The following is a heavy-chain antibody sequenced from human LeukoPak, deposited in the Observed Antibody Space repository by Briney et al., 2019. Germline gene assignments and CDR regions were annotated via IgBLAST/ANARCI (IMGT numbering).Heavy chain of an antibody. D-gene: IGHD4-17*01. J-gene: IGHJ4*02. CDR2: ISWNSGSI. CDR1: GFTFDDYA. Sequence: GGSLRLSCAASGFTFDDYAMHWVRQAPGKGLEWVSGISWNSGSINYADSVKGRFTISRDNAKNTLYLQMNSLRAEDTAVYYCARVNYGDHGDYWGQGTLVTVSS. V-gene: IGHV3-9*01. CDR3: ARVNYGDHGDY.